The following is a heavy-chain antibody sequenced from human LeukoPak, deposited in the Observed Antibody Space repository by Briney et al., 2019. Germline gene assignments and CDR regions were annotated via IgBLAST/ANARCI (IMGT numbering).Heavy chain of an antibody. V-gene: IGHV4-59*08. CDR3: ARHPTTVVPPDY. Sequence: PSETLSLTCAVYGGSFSGYYWSWIRQPPGKGLEWIGYIYYSGSTNYNPSLKSRVTISVDTSKNQFSLKLSSVTAADTAVYYCARHPTTVVPPDYWGQGTLVTVSS. D-gene: IGHD4-23*01. CDR1: GGSFSGYY. CDR2: IYYSGST. J-gene: IGHJ4*02.